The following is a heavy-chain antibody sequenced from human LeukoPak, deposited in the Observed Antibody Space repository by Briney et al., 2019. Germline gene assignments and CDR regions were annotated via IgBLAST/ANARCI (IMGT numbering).Heavy chain of an antibody. V-gene: IGHV3-49*04. J-gene: IGHJ3*02. D-gene: IGHD2-2*01. Sequence: QSGGSLRLSCTASGFTFGDYAMSWVRQAPGKGLEWVGFIRSKAYGGTTEYAASVKGRFTISRDNSKNTLYLQMNSLRAEDTAVYYCAHARRYQLPDGAFDIWGQGTMVTVSS. CDR1: GFTFGDYA. CDR2: IRSKAYGGTT. CDR3: AHARRYQLPDGAFDI.